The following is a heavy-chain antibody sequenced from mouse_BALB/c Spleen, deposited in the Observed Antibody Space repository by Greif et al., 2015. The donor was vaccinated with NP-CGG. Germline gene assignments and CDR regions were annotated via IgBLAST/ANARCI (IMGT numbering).Heavy chain of an antibody. V-gene: IGHV1-7*01. CDR2: INPSTGYT. CDR3: ARRGYGVMDY. J-gene: IGHJ4*01. D-gene: IGHD1-1*02. CDR1: GYTFTSYW. Sequence: QVQLQQSGAELAKPGASVRMSCKASGYTFTSYWMHWVKQRPGQGLEWIGYINPSTGYTEYNQKFKDKATLTADKSSSTAYMQLSSLTSEDSAVYYCARRGYGVMDYWGQGTSVTVSS.